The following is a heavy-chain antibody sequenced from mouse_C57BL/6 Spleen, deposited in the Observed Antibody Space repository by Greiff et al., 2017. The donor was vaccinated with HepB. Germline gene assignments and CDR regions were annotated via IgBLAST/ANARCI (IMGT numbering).Heavy chain of an antibody. V-gene: IGHV1-76*01. CDR1: GYTFTDYY. CDR3: ARSTWGAMDY. Sequence: QVQLQQSGAELVRPGASVKLSCKASGYTFTDYYINWVKQRPGQGLEWIARIYPGSGNTYYNEKFKGKATLTAEKSSSTTYMQLSSLTSEDYAVYFCARSTWGAMDYWGQGTSVTVSS. J-gene: IGHJ4*01. CDR2: IYPGSGNT.